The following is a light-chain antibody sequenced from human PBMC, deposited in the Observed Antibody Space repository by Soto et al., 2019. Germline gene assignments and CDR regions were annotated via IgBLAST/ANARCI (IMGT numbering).Light chain of an antibody. V-gene: IGKV1-5*01. Sequence: DIQMTQSPSTLSASVGDRVTITCRASQSISSWLAWYQQKPGTAPKVLIYHASNLQSGVPSRFSGSGSGTEFPLTISSLQPDDFATYYCQQYNSYSFGQGTKV. CDR1: QSISSW. CDR2: HAS. J-gene: IGKJ1*01. CDR3: QQYNSYS.